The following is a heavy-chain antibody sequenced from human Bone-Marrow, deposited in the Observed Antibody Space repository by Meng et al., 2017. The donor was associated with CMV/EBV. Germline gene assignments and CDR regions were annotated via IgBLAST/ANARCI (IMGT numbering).Heavy chain of an antibody. Sequence: GESLKISCAASGFTFSSYGMHWVRQAPGKGLEWVAFIRYDGSNKYYADSVKGRFTISRDNSKNTLYLQMNSLRAEDTAVYYCAKGGRGGYYGMDVWGQGTTVTVSS. CDR3: AKGGRGGYYGMDV. V-gene: IGHV3-30*02. CDR1: GFTFSSYG. D-gene: IGHD3-10*01. J-gene: IGHJ6*02. CDR2: IRYDGSNK.